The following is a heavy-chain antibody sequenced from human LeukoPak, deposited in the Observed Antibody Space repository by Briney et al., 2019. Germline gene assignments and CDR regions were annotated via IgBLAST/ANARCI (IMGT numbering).Heavy chain of an antibody. CDR1: GFTFSSYS. CDR2: ISSSSSYI. CDR3: ASALQRLFDY. J-gene: IGHJ4*02. Sequence: GGSLRLSCAASGFTFSSYSMNWVRQAPGKGLEWVSSISSSSSYIYYADSVKGRFTISRDNAKNSLHLQMNSLRAEDTAVYYCASALQRLFDYWGQGTLVTVSS. V-gene: IGHV3-21*01. D-gene: IGHD4-11*01.